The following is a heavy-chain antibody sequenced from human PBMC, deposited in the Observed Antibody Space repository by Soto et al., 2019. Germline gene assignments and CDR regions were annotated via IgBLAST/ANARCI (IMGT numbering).Heavy chain of an antibody. CDR1: GFTFDDYD. J-gene: IGHJ5*02. CDR2: ISWNSCSI. D-gene: IGHD1-7*01. Sequence: EVQLVESGGGLVQPGRSLRLSCAASGFTFDDYDMHWVRQAQGKGLEWGSGISWNSCSIGYADSVKGRFTISRDNAKNSLYLQMNSLRAEDTALYYCAKDIRGLITGTTSWGQGTLVTVSS. V-gene: IGHV3-9*01. CDR3: AKDIRGLITGTTS.